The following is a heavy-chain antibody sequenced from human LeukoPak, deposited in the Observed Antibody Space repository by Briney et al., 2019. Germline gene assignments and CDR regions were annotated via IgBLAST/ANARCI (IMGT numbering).Heavy chain of an antibody. V-gene: IGHV4-34*01. CDR3: VRGFSGVVGDH. Sequence: PSETVSLTCAVYSGSFSGYYWSWIRLTPGKGLEWIGEIKDGGITNYNPSLRSRVTISKDTSNNQMSLNLHSATAADTAVYYCVRGFSGVVGDHWGQGTLVTVSS. D-gene: IGHD3-10*01. J-gene: IGHJ4*02. CDR2: IKDGGIT. CDR1: SGSFSGYY.